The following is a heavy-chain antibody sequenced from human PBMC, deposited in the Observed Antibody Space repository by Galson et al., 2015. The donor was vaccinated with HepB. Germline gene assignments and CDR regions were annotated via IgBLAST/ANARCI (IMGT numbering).Heavy chain of an antibody. CDR2: ITYDGTNK. V-gene: IGHV3-30*04. Sequence: SLRLFCAASGFTFNSYAMHWVRQAPGKGLQWVAVITYDGTNKFYARSVKGRFTISRDNSGNTLFLHMNSLRPEDTALYYCVKGGGYSAIRGRGGFDSWGQGALVTVSS. CDR1: GFTFNSYA. D-gene: IGHD5-12*01. CDR3: VKGGGYSAIRGRGGFDS. J-gene: IGHJ4*02.